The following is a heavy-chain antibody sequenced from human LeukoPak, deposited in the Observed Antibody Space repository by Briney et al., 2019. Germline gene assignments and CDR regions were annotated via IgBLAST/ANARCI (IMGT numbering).Heavy chain of an antibody. D-gene: IGHD2-2*01. CDR3: AKRLTQYDCFDP. J-gene: IGHJ5*02. Sequence: SQTLSLTCAISGDSVSSNSVTWNWITQSPSRGLEWLGRTYYRSTWYNDYAVSVRGRITVNPDTSKNQFSLHLNSVTPEDTAVYYCAKRLTQYDCFDPWGQGILVTVSS. V-gene: IGHV6-1*01. CDR2: TYYRSTWYN. CDR1: GDSVSSNSVT.